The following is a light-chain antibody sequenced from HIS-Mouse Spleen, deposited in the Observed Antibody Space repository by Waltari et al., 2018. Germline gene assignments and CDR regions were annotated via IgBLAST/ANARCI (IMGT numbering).Light chain of an antibody. CDR2: GAS. V-gene: IGKV3-20*01. CDR3: QQYGSSFT. Sequence: ELVLTQSPGTLSLSPGESATISCRASQSLSSSYLAWYQQKPGQAPRLLIYGASSRATGIPDRFSGSGSGTDFTLTISRLEPEDFAVYYCQQYGSSFTFGPGTKVDIK. CDR1: QSLSSSY. J-gene: IGKJ3*01.